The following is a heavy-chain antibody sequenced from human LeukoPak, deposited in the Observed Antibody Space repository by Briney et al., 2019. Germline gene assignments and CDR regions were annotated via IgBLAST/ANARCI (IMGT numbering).Heavy chain of an antibody. Sequence: SETLSLTCTVSGGSINTANYYGGWRRQPPGKGGEWVGSIYYSDTTYDTPSLQSPVTISIETSKNQFSLRLSSVTASDTAVYYCARQRADYYYYYVDVWGEGTTVAVS. V-gene: IGHV4-39*01. CDR1: GGSINTANYY. CDR3: ARQRADYYYYYVDV. J-gene: IGHJ6*03. CDR2: IYYSDTT.